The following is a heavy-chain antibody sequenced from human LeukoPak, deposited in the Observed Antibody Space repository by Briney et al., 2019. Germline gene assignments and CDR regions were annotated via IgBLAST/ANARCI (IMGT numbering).Heavy chain of an antibody. J-gene: IGHJ4*02. D-gene: IGHD3-10*01. V-gene: IGHV4-34*01. CDR2: INHSGST. CDR3: ARGSITMVRGVIDY. CDR1: GGSFSGYY. Sequence: SETLSLTCAVYGGSFSGYYWSWIRQPPGKGLEWIGEINHSGSTNYNPSLKSRVTIPVDTSKNQFSLKLSSVTAADTAVYYCARGSITMVRGVIDYWGQGTLVTVSS.